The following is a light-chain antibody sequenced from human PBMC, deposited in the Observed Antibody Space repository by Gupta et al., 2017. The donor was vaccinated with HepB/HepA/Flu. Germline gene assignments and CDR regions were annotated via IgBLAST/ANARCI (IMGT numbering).Light chain of an antibody. Sequence: QSVLPHPPSASGTPGQRVTISCSGSSSNIGSNYVDWYQQLPGTAPKVLLYRNDQRPSGVPDRFSGSKSGTSASLAISGLRSEDEANYYCASWDDSLIGWVFGGGTKLTVL. CDR2: RND. J-gene: IGLJ3*02. CDR1: SSNIGSNY. CDR3: ASWDDSLIGWV. V-gene: IGLV1-47*01.